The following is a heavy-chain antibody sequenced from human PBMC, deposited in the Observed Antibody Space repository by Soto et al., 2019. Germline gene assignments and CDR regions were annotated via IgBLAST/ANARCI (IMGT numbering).Heavy chain of an antibody. CDR1: GIPFRSYA. Sequence: GGSLRLSCAASGIPFRSYAVHWVRQAPGKGLEWVAVISSNGGDKYYADSVKGRFTISRDNSENTLFLQMNSLRAEDTAVYYCATDLSTGPADYYFDFWGQGALVTLSS. CDR2: ISSNGGDK. J-gene: IGHJ4*02. CDR3: ATDLSTGPADYYFDF. V-gene: IGHV3-30-3*01. D-gene: IGHD1-1*01.